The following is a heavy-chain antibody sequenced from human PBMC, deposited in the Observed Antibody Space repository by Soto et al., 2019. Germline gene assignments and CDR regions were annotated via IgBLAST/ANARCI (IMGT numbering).Heavy chain of an antibody. J-gene: IGHJ6*02. CDR3: ARPWGQLSTYYYGMDT. Sequence: SLRLSCAASGFTFRNYAMHWVRQAPGKGLEWVATISYDGDNKYYTDSVKGPFTISRDNSKNTLYLQMNSLRPEDTAVYYCARPWGQLSTYYYGMDTWDQGTTVTVSS. CDR1: GFTFRNYA. V-gene: IGHV3-30-3*01. CDR2: ISYDGDNK. D-gene: IGHD3-16*01.